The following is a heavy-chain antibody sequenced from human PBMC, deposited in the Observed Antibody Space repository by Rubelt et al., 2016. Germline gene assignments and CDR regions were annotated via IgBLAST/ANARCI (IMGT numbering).Heavy chain of an antibody. CDR3: ARFAIGGHSSGYLFDY. Sequence: QVQLVQSGAEVKKPGASVKVSCKASGYTFTGYYMHWVRQAPGQGLEWMGWINPNSGGTNYAPTFQGGVTMSRDTSISAAYLELSRLRSDDTAVYYCARFAIGGHSSGYLFDYWGQGTLVTVSS. V-gene: IGHV1-2*02. J-gene: IGHJ4*02. CDR2: INPNSGGT. D-gene: IGHD3-22*01. CDR1: GYTFTGYY.